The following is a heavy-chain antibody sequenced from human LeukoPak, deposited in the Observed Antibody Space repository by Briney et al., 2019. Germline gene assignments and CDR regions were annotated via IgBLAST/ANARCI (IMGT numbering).Heavy chain of an antibody. J-gene: IGHJ4*02. V-gene: IGHV4-34*01. D-gene: IGHD6-13*01. CDR2: INHSGST. CDR3: AREGSIAAAGTPFDY. CDR1: GGSFSGYY. Sequence: SETLSLTCAVYGGSFSGYYWSWIRQPPGKGLEWIGEINHSGSTNYNPSLKSRVTISVDTSKNQFSLKLSSVTAADTAVYYCAREGSIAAAGTPFDYRGQGTLVTVSS.